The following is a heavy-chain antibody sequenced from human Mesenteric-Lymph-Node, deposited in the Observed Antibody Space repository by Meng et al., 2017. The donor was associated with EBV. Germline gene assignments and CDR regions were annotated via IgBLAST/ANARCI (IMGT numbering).Heavy chain of an antibody. CDR1: GGSITRGGYY. CDR2: IYYDGST. D-gene: IGHD5-12*01. J-gene: IGHJ4*02. Sequence: QGQLQEAGPGLMKPSQTLSLSCAVSGGSITRGGYYWSWLRQPPGKGLEWLGYIYYDGSTFYNPSLKRRITISLDTSKNQFSLKLSSVTAADTAVYYCARAPTGGYDFFFDYWGQGNLVTVSS. CDR3: ARAPTGGYDFFFDY. V-gene: IGHV4-30-4*01.